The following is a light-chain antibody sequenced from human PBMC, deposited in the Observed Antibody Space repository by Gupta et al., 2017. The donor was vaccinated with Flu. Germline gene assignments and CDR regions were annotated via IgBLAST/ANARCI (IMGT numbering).Light chain of an antibody. J-gene: IGLJ1*01. Sequence: QAVVTQEPSLTVSPGGTVTLTCGSSTGAVTSGHYPYWFQQKPGQAPRTLIYDTSNKHSWTPARFSGSLLGGKAALTLSGAQPEDEAEYYCLLSYSDGRYVFGTGTKVTVL. CDR1: TGAVTSGHY. CDR2: DTS. CDR3: LLSYSDGRYV. V-gene: IGLV7-46*01.